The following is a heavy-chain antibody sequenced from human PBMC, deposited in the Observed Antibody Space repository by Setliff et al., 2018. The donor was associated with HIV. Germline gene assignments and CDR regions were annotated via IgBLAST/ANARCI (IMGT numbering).Heavy chain of an antibody. Sequence: LRLSCAASGLALSIYSMSWLRQAPGKGLDWVSAIDPSGDLTYYADSVKGRFTISRDNSKNVLSLQMNSLRAEDTAVYYCAKVDNGHCDSTSCRDFDYWGRGTLVTVSS. CDR2: IDPSGDLT. CDR3: AKVDNGHCDSTSCRDFDY. V-gene: IGHV3-23*01. J-gene: IGHJ4*02. D-gene: IGHD2-2*03. CDR1: GLALSIYS.